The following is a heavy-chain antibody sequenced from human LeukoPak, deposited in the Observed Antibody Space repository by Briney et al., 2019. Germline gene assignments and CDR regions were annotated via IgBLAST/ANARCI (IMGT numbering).Heavy chain of an antibody. Sequence: PSETLSLTCTVSGGSIRSTSYYWGWIRQPPGKGLEGFGAIFYSGSTYYNPSLKSRVTISVDTSKNQFSLKLSSVTAADTAVYYCARDGPEVTYDILTGYSHYMDVWGKGTTVTVSS. J-gene: IGHJ6*03. CDR2: IFYSGST. V-gene: IGHV4-39*07. CDR3: ARDGPEVTYDILTGYSHYMDV. D-gene: IGHD3-9*01. CDR1: GGSIRSTSYY.